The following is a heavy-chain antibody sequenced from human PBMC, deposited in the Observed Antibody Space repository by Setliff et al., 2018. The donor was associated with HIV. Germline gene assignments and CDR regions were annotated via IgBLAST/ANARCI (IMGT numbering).Heavy chain of an antibody. CDR1: GYTFTDYY. CDR2: VDPEDGET. Sequence: ASVKVSCKVSGYTFTDYYMHWVQQAPGKGLEWMGLVDPEDGETIYAEKFQGRVTITGNTSISTAYMELSSLRSEDTAVYYCARGGGGYYYVGAVDIWGQGTVVTVS. J-gene: IGHJ3*02. D-gene: IGHD3-22*01. CDR3: ARGGGGYYYVGAVDI. V-gene: IGHV1-69-2*01.